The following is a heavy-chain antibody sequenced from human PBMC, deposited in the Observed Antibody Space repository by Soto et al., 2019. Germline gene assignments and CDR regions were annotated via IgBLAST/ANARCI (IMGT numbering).Heavy chain of an antibody. CDR3: ARHNLSSTGSSFDY. Sequence: VASVKVSCKASGYTFTSYALSWVRQAPGQGLEWMGWISTQNGNTNYAQKLQGRVTMTTDTSTSTAYMELRSLRSDDTAVYYCARHNLSSTGSSFDYWGQGTLVTVSS. D-gene: IGHD2-15*01. CDR1: GYTFTSYA. CDR2: ISTQNGNT. V-gene: IGHV1-18*01. J-gene: IGHJ4*02.